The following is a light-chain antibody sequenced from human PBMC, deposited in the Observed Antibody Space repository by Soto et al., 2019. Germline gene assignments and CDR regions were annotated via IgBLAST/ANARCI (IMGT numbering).Light chain of an antibody. CDR2: AAS. J-gene: IGKJ2*02. Sequence: DIQMTQSPSSLSASVGDRVTITCRASQGIRNDLTWYQQIPGKAPKRLIYAASRLQSGVPSRFSGSGSGTEFTLTISSLQPEDFATYYSLQHNTYPRTFGQGTRVEIK. CDR3: LQHNTYPRT. V-gene: IGKV1-17*01. CDR1: QGIRND.